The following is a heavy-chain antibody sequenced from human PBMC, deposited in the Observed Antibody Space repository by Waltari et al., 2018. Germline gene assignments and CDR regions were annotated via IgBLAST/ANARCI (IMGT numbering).Heavy chain of an antibody. Sequence: QVQLQESGPGLVKPSETLSLTCTVSGGSISSYYWSWIRQPAGKGLEWIGRSYTRGSTNYNPSLKSRVTMSVDTSKNQFSLKLSSVTAADTAVYYCARGPVVPAATGFDPWGQGTLVTVSS. V-gene: IGHV4-4*07. D-gene: IGHD2-2*01. CDR2: SYTRGST. J-gene: IGHJ5*02. CDR3: ARGPVVPAATGFDP. CDR1: GGSISSYY.